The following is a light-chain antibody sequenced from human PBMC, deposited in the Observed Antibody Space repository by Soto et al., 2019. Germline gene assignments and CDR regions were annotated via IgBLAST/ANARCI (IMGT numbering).Light chain of an antibody. V-gene: IGKV3D-15*01. J-gene: IGKJ1*01. CDR1: QTVSGN. CDR3: QQYNNWPPLT. CDR2: GAS. Sequence: EIVMTQSPATLSMSPGDRATLSCRASQTVSGNLAWYQQKPGQAPRLLIYGASTRATGIPARFSGSGSGTEFTLTINSLQSEDFAVYYCQQYNNWPPLTFGQGTKVEIK.